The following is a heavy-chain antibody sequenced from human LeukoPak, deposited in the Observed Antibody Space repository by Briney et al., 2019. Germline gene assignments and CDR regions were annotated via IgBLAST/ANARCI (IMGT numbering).Heavy chain of an antibody. CDR3: ASNGRYSSGWYGFDY. CDR2: IYYSGST. J-gene: IGHJ4*02. V-gene: IGHV4-59*01. Sequence: PSETLSLACTVSGGSISSYCWSWIRQPPGKGLEWIGYIYYSGSTNYNPSLKSRVTISVDTSKIQFSLKLSSVTAADTAVYYCASNGRYSSGWYGFDYWGQGTLVTVSS. CDR1: GGSISSYC. D-gene: IGHD6-19*01.